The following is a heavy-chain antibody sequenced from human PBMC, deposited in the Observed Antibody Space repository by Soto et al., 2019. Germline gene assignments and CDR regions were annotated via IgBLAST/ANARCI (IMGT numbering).Heavy chain of an antibody. CDR1: GFTFSSYA. J-gene: IGHJ1*01. D-gene: IGHD3-22*01. CDR3: AKPPEVDSSGYYSAEYFQH. V-gene: IGHV3-23*01. Sequence: EVQLLESGGGLVQPGGPLRLSCAASGFTFSSYAMSWVRQAPGKGLEWVSAISGSGGSTYYADSVKGRFTISRDNSKNTLYLQMNSLRAEDTAVYYCAKPPEVDSSGYYSAEYFQHWGQGTLVTVSS. CDR2: ISGSGGST.